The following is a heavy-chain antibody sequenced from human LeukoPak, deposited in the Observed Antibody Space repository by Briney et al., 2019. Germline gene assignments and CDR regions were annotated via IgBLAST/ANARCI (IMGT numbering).Heavy chain of an antibody. D-gene: IGHD6-13*01. CDR1: GFTFSSYW. V-gene: IGHV3-74*01. Sequence: PGGSLGLSCAASGFTFSSYWMHWVRQAPGKGLVWVSRINSDGSSTSYADSVKGRFTISRDNAKNTLYLQMNSLRAEDTAVYYCAREAVETIAAAGTGAHYYYYYMDVWGKGTTVTVSS. CDR2: INSDGSST. J-gene: IGHJ6*03. CDR3: AREAVETIAAAGTGAHYYYYYMDV.